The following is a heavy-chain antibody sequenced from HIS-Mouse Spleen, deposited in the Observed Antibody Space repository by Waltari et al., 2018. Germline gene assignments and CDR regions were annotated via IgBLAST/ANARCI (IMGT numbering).Heavy chain of an antibody. CDR1: GFSLSTSGMC. V-gene: IGHV2-70*15. Sequence: QVTLRESGPALVKPTQTLTLTCTFSGFSLSTSGMCVSWIRQPPGKALEWIARIDWYDDKYDSTSLKTRLTISKDTSKNQVVLTMTNMDPVDTATYYCARIAEGYSSGWYAFDYWGQGTLVTVSS. J-gene: IGHJ4*02. D-gene: IGHD6-19*01. CDR3: ARIAEGYSSGWYAFDY. CDR2: IDWYDDK.